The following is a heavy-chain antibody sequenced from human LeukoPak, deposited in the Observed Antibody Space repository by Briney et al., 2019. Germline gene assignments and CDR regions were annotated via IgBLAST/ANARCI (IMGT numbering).Heavy chain of an antibody. CDR3: ARVNDDSSGYYFDY. V-gene: IGHV3-23*01. CDR1: GFTFSSSA. J-gene: IGHJ4*02. D-gene: IGHD3-22*01. CDR2: ISSSGGST. Sequence: GGSLRLSCAASGFTFSSSAMSWVRQVPGKGLEWVSGISSSGGSTNYADSVKGRFTISRDNSKNTLYLQMNSLRAEDTAVYYCARVNDDSSGYYFDYWGQGTLVTVSS.